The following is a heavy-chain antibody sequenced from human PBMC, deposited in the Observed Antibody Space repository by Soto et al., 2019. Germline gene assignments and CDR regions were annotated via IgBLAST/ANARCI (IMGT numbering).Heavy chain of an antibody. CDR3: GCSSTSCPPDY. Sequence: SETLSLTCAVSGGSISSSSYYWGWIRQPPGKGLEWIGSIYYSGSTYYNPSLKSRVTITVDTSKNQFSLRPEDTALYFCVRSRRGCSSTSCPPDYGGQGTQVTVSS. V-gene: IGHV4-39*01. D-gene: IGHD2-2*01. CDR1: GGSISSSSYY. CDR2: IYYSGST. J-gene: IGHJ4*02.